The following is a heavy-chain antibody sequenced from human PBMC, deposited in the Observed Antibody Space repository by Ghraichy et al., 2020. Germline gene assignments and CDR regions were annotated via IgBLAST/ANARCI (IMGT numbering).Heavy chain of an antibody. Sequence: GALNISCTASGFTFSDAWMTWVRQAPGKGLECVGHIKSKTSGGTADYAAPVKDRFAISRDDSKNTLYLQLNSLKVEDTAVYYCTTTFSSGWYVYWGQGTLVSVSS. CDR1: GFTFSDAW. D-gene: IGHD6-19*01. CDR3: TTTFSSGWYVY. J-gene: IGHJ4*02. V-gene: IGHV3-15*01. CDR2: IKSKTSGGTA.